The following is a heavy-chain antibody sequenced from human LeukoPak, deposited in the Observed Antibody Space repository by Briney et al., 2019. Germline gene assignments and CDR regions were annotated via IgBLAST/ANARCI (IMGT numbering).Heavy chain of an antibody. CDR2: ISSSSSYI. J-gene: IGHJ4*02. CDR3: ARVGVGYYGSGSYLAPDDY. CDR1: GFTFSNAW. V-gene: IGHV3-21*01. Sequence: PGGSLRLSCAASGFTFSNAWMNWVRQAPGKGLEWVSSISSSSSYIYYADSVKGRFTISRDNAKNSLYLQMNSLRAEDTAVYYCARVGVGYYGSGSYLAPDDYWGQGTLVTVSS. D-gene: IGHD3-10*01.